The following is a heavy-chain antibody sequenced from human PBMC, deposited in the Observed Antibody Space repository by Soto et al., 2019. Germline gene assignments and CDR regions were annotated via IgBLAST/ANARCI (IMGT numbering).Heavy chain of an antibody. V-gene: IGHV4-38-2*02. CDR1: GYSISSGYY. CDR3: ARDLRADSAARRTLTVFYYGMDV. J-gene: IGHJ6*02. Sequence: PSETLSLTCAVSGYSISSGYYWGCIRQPPGKGLDWIGSIYHSGSTYYNPSLKSRVTISVDTSKNQFSLKLSSVTAADTAVYYCARDLRADSAARRTLTVFYYGMDVWGQGTTVTVYS. CDR2: IYHSGST. D-gene: IGHD6-6*01.